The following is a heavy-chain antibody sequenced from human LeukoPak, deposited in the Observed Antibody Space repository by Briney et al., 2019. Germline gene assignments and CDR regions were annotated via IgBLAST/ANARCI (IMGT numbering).Heavy chain of an antibody. D-gene: IGHD2-21*02. Sequence: GASVKVSCKASGYTFTSYGISWVRQAPGQGLEWMGWISAYNGNTNYAQKLQGRVTMTTDTSTSTAYMELRSLRSDDTAVYYCARICGGVAYCGGDALGSTYFQHWGQGTLVTVSS. CDR2: ISAYNGNT. J-gene: IGHJ1*01. V-gene: IGHV1-18*01. CDR3: ARICGGVAYCGGDALGSTYFQH. CDR1: GYTFTSYG.